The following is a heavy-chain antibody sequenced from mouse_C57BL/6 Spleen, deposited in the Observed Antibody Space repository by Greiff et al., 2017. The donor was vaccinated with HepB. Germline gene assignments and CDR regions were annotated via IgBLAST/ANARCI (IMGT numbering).Heavy chain of an antibody. D-gene: IGHD2-1*01. CDR2: IDPENGDT. CDR3: VYYGNWYLDV. Sequence: EVQLQQSGAELVRPGASVKLSCTASGFNIKDDYMHWVKQRPEQGLEWIGWIDPENGDTEYASKFQGKATITADTSSNTAYLQLSSLTSEDTAVYYCVYYGNWYLDVWGTGTTVTVSS. CDR1: GFNIKDDY. V-gene: IGHV14-4*01. J-gene: IGHJ1*03.